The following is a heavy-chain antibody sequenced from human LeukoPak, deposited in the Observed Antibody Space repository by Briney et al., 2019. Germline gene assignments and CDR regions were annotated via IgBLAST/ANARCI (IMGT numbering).Heavy chain of an antibody. Sequence: SGTLSLTCSVSGGSVTSRTYYWAWVRQPPGKGLEWIGSINFSGHTYYNPSLQRRVTISVDTSKNQFSLKLNSVTAADTAVYSCARHSCSTSCPFDWWGQGTLVTVSS. J-gene: IGHJ4*02. D-gene: IGHD2-2*01. CDR1: GGSVTSRTYY. V-gene: IGHV4-39*01. CDR3: ARHSCSTSCPFDW. CDR2: INFSGHT.